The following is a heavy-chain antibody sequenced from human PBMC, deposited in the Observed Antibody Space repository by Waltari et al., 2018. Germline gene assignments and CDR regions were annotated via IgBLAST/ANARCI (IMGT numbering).Heavy chain of an antibody. CDR1: GGTFRTYA. D-gene: IGHD3-22*01. CDR2: IIPMFGTG. J-gene: IGHJ3*02. CDR3: ARDSDYYDSSGSYLDAFDM. V-gene: IGHV1-69*01. Sequence: QVQLVQSGAEVKKPGSSVKVSCKASGGTFRTYAISWVRQAPGQGLEWMGGIIPMFGTGNYAQKFQGRVTISADESTTTAYMELSSLRSEDTAVYYCARDSDYYDSSGSYLDAFDMWGQGTVVTVSS.